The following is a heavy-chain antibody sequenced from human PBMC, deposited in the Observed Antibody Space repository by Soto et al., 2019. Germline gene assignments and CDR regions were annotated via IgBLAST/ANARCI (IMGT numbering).Heavy chain of an antibody. CDR1: GFSLSADGVG. CDR2: IYWDDDK. D-gene: IGHD2-2*01. J-gene: IGHJ3*01. CDR3: AHAYGGTSWPNDAFDV. V-gene: IGHV2-5*02. Sequence: QITLKESGPTLVKPTQTLTLTCTFSGFSLSADGVGVGWISQPPGKALEWLALIYWDDDKRYRPSLKSRLTITKDTSKHQVVLTITNMDPVDTATDCCAHAYGGTSWPNDAFDVLGQGTVVTVSS.